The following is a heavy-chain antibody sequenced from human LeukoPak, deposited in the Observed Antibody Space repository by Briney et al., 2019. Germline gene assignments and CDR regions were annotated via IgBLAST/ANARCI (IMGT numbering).Heavy chain of an antibody. Sequence: SETLSLTCTVSGGSISSYYWSWIRQPPGKGLEWIGYIYYSGSTNYNPSLKSRVTISVDTSKNLFSLKVSSVTAADTAVYYCARGRSNYYGMDVWGQGTTVTVSS. J-gene: IGHJ6*02. CDR1: GGSISSYY. V-gene: IGHV4-59*01. D-gene: IGHD1-26*01. CDR3: ARGRSNYYGMDV. CDR2: IYYSGST.